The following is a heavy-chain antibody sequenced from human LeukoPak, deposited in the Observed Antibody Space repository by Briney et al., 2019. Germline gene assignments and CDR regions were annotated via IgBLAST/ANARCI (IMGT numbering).Heavy chain of an antibody. CDR1: GFTFSSYA. J-gene: IGHJ4*02. V-gene: IGHV3-23*01. CDR3: AKDPLWFGELLYDY. CDR2: ISGSGGST. Sequence: GGSLRLSCAASGFTFSSYAMSWVRQAPGKGLEWVSAISGSGGSTYYADSVKGRFTISRDNSKNTLYLQMNSLRAEDAAVYYCAKDPLWFGELLYDYWGQGTLVTVSS. D-gene: IGHD3-10*01.